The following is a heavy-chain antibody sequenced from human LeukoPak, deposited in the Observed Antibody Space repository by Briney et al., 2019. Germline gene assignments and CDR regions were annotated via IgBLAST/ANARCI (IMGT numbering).Heavy chain of an antibody. CDR2: ISSSSRYT. D-gene: IGHD6-13*01. V-gene: IGHV3-11*06. J-gene: IGHJ6*04. CDR1: GFTFSDYY. CDR3: ARDISSSWPYYYGMDV. Sequence: GGSLRLSCAASGFTFSDYYMSWIRQAPGKGLEWVSYISSSSRYTNYADSVRGRFTIFRDNPKNSLYLQMNSLRAEDTAVYYCARDISSSWPYYYGMDVWGKGTTVTVSS.